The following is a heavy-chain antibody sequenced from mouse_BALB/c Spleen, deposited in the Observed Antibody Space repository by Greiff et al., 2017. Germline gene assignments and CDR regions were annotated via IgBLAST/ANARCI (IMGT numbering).Heavy chain of an antibody. J-gene: IGHJ2*01. CDR2: INSNGGST. CDR1: GFTFSSYG. D-gene: IGHD1-2*01. CDR3: ARDLHYYGSFDY. V-gene: IGHV5-6-3*01. Sequence: EVQLQESGGGLVQPGGSLKLSCAASGFTFSSYGMSWVRQTPDKRLELVATINSNGGSTYYPDSVKGRFTISRDNAKNTLYLQMSSLKSEDTAMYYCARDLHYYGSFDYWGQGTTLTVSS.